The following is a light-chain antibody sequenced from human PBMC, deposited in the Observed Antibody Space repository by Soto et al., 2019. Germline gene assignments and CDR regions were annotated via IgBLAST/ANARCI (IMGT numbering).Light chain of an antibody. Sequence: DIQMTQSPSTLSASEGDRVTITCRASQSISSWLAWYQQKPGKAPKLLIYDASSLEGGVPSRFSGSGSGTEFTLTISSLQPDDFATYYCQQDNNYLRWTFGQGTKVEIK. CDR3: QQDNNYLRWT. V-gene: IGKV1-5*01. CDR1: QSISSW. CDR2: DAS. J-gene: IGKJ1*01.